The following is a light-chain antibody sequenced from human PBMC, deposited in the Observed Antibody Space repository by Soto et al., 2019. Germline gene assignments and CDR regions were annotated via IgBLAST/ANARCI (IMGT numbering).Light chain of an antibody. CDR3: QQYYRWPRT. CDR2: GAS. Sequence: EMVWTQNPGSLSLSAGVRVTVASGASQSVSSYFAWYQQKPGQAPRLLIYGASTRATGIPARFSGSGSGTEFTLTISRLQSQHFAVYDCQQYYRWPRTFGGGTKVDIK. J-gene: IGKJ4*01. CDR1: QSVSSY. V-gene: IGKV3D-15*01.